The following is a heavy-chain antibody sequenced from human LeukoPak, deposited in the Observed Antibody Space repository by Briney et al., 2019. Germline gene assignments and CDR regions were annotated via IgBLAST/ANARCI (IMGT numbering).Heavy chain of an antibody. J-gene: IGHJ4*02. V-gene: IGHV3-64*01. CDR1: GFTFSSYS. Sequence: GGSLRLSCAASGFTFSSYSMHWVRQAPGEGLEYVSAIKSNGGGTYYANSVKGRFTISRDNSKNTLYLQMSRLRAEDTAVYYCASSGPEYGSGGDAGGFDYWGQGTLVTVSS. D-gene: IGHD6-19*01. CDR2: IKSNGGGT. CDR3: ASSGPEYGSGGDAGGFDY.